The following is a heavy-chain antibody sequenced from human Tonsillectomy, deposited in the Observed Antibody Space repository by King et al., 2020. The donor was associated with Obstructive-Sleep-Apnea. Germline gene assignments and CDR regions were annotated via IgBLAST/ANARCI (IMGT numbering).Heavy chain of an antibody. CDR3: AKDSSVWSHTTFDY. CDR1: GFTFDDYA. V-gene: IGHV3-43D*03. J-gene: IGHJ4*02. D-gene: IGHD6-19*01. Sequence: VQLVESGGVVVQPGGSLRLCCVASGFTFDDYAMHWVRQAPGKGLEWVSLIIWDGGSTFYADSVKGRFTISRDNSKNSLYLQMNSLRADDTALYYCAKDSSVWSHTTFDYWGQGTLVTVSS. CDR2: IIWDGGST.